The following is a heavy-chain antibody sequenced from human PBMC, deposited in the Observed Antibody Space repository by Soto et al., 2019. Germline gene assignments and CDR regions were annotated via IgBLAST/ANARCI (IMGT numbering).Heavy chain of an antibody. J-gene: IGHJ4*02. CDR3: ARDASQTFGSSYHNDY. CDR2: INPNSGGT. V-gene: IGHV1-2*02. Sequence: QVLLVQSGAEVKTPGASVKVSCKASGYTFTGYYMHWVRQAPGQGLEWMGWINPNSGGTNFAQKFQDRVTMTRDTSISPAYMGMSRLRSDDTAVYYCARDASQTFGSSYHNDYWGQGTLVTVSS. D-gene: IGHD3-16*01. CDR1: GYTFTGYY.